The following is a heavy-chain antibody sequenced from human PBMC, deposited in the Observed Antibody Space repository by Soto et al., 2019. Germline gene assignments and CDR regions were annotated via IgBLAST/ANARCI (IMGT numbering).Heavy chain of an antibody. CDR3: ARDKGADTGAIDN. J-gene: IGHJ4*02. D-gene: IGHD6-19*01. CDR1: GFTFSSYE. V-gene: IGHV3-48*03. Sequence: VQLVESGGGVVQPGRSLRLSCAASGFTFSSYEMNWVRQAPGKGLEWVSYINSGGTNIYYADSVKGRFTISRDNAKSSLHLQMNSLRAEDTAVYYCARDKGADTGAIDNWGQGILVTVSS. CDR2: INSGGTNI.